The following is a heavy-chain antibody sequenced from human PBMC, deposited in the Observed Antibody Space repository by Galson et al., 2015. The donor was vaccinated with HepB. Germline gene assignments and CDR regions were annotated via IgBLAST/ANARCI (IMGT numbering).Heavy chain of an antibody. J-gene: IGHJ4*02. CDR1: GFTFSSYS. CDR3: ARDRYYDSSGFPRFDY. Sequence: SLRLSCAASGFTFSSYSMNWVRQAPGKGLEWVSSISSSSSYIYYADSVKGRFTISRGNAKNSLYLQMNSLRAEDTAVYYCARDRYYDSSGFPRFDYWGQGTLVTVSS. V-gene: IGHV3-21*01. D-gene: IGHD3-22*01. CDR2: ISSSSSYI.